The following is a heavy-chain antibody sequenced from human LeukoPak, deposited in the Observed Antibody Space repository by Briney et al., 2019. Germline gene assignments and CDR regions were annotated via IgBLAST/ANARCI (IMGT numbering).Heavy chain of an antibody. J-gene: IGHJ4*02. Sequence: SETLSLTCTVSGGSISSHYWSWIRQPPGKGLEWIGYIYYSGSTNYNPSLKSRVTISVDTSKNQFSLKLSSVTAADTAVYYCARGRVRGAVDYWGQGTLVTVSS. CDR1: GGSISSHY. V-gene: IGHV4-59*11. D-gene: IGHD3-10*01. CDR3: ARGRVRGAVDY. CDR2: IYYSGST.